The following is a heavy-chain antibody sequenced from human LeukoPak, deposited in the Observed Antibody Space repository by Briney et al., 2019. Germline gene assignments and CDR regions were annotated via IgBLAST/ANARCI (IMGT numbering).Heavy chain of an antibody. CDR3: ARVEGYCSGGSCYYWYFDL. V-gene: IGHV4-38-2*02. CDR2: IYHSGNT. D-gene: IGHD2-15*01. Sequence: SETLSLTCTVSAYSISSGYYWGWIRQPPGKGLEWIGSIYHSGNTYYNPSLKSRVTISVDTSKNQFSLKLSSVTAADTAVYYCARVEGYCSGGSCYYWYFDLRGRGTLVTVSS. J-gene: IGHJ2*01. CDR1: AYSISSGYY.